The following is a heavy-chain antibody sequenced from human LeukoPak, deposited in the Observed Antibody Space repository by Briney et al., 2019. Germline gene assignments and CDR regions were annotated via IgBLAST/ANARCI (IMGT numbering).Heavy chain of an antibody. D-gene: IGHD3-16*01. CDR3: AKDFQGGAYFDY. J-gene: IGHJ4*02. V-gene: IGHV3-33*06. Sequence: GGSLRLSCAASGFIFSSYGMHWVRQAPGKGLEWVAVIWYDGSNKYYADSVKGRFTISRDNSKNTLYLQMSSLRAEDTAVYYCAKDFQGGAYFDYWGQGTLVTVSS. CDR2: IWYDGSNK. CDR1: GFIFSSYG.